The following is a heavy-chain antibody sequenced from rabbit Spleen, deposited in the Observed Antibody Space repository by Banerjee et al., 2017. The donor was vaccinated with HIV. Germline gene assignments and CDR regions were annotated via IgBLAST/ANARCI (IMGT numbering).Heavy chain of an antibody. D-gene: IGHD5-1*01. Sequence: QEQLEEYGGGLVKPEGSLTLTCKDSGVSFSGSYWLCWVSQDPGKGLEWIACIDSGGSGFTYFASWAKVRFTISKASSTTVTLQMPRLTAADTATYFCARYLVAVIGWNFNLWGPGTLVTVS. V-gene: IGHV1S45*01. CDR3: ARYLVAVIGWNFNL. CDR2: IDSGGSGFT. CDR1: GVSFSGSYW. J-gene: IGHJ4*01.